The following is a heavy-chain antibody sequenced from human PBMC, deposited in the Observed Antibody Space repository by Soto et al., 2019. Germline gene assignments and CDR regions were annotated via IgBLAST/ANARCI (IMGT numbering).Heavy chain of an antibody. CDR3: ARGQVKGWSGYYRYYYYMDV. Sequence: SQTLSLTCAISGDSVSSNSAAWNWIRQSPSRGLEWLGRTYYRSKWYNDYAVSVKSRITINPDTSKNQFSLQLNSVTPEDTAVYYCARGQVKGWSGYYRYYYYMDVWGKGTTVTVSS. CDR2: TYYRSKWYN. CDR1: GDSVSSNSAA. D-gene: IGHD3-3*01. V-gene: IGHV6-1*01. J-gene: IGHJ6*03.